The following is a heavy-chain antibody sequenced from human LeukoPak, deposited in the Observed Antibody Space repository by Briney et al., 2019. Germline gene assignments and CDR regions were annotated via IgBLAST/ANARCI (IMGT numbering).Heavy chain of an antibody. CDR3: ARVSQQLAPFDY. CDR2: ISYDGSNK. Sequence: GGSLRLSCAASGFTFSSYAMHWVRQAPGKGLEWVAVISYDGSNKYYADSVKGRFTISRDNSKNTLYPQMNSLRAEDTAVYYCARVSQQLAPFDYWGQGTLVTVSS. J-gene: IGHJ4*02. V-gene: IGHV3-30-3*01. D-gene: IGHD6-13*01. CDR1: GFTFSSYA.